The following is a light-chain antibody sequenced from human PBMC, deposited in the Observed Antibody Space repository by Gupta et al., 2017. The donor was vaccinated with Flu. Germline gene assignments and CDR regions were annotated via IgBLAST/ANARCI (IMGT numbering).Light chain of an antibody. J-gene: IGLJ1*01. Sequence: QAALTQPRSVSGSPGQSVTIPCTGTSSDVGGYHYVSWYQQPPGEAPKLMICDVYKRPSGVPDRFSGSKSGNTASLTISGLQAEDEAYYYCCSYAGTSPYVFGTGTKVTVL. CDR2: DVY. CDR3: CSYAGTSPYV. CDR1: SSDVGGYHY. V-gene: IGLV2-11*01.